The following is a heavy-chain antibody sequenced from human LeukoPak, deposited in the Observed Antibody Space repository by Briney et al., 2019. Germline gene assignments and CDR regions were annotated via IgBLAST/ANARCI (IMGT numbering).Heavy chain of an antibody. V-gene: IGHV3-23*01. CDR3: AKKVVVGATSPYSDFQD. Sequence: QPGGSLRLSCAASGFTFSSYWMHWVRQAPGKGLEWVSAISGSGVTTHYAGSVKGWFSISRDNSKNTLYLQMNSLRAEDTALYYCAKKVVVGATSPYSDFQDWGQGTLVTVSS. CDR1: GFTFSSYW. J-gene: IGHJ1*01. CDR2: ISGSGVTT. D-gene: IGHD1-26*01.